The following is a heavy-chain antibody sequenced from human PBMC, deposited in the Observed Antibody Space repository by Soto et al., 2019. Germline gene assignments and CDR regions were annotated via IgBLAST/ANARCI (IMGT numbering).Heavy chain of an antibody. J-gene: IGHJ4*02. D-gene: IGHD5-18*01. V-gene: IGHV4-59*11. CDR3: AYTADRGYFDY. CDR1: GGSISGHY. CDR2: VHYSGST. Sequence: SETLSLTCTVSGGSISGHYWSWIRQPPGKGLEWIGYVHYSGSTKYNPALESRVTISVDTSKNQFSLKLGSVTAADTAVYYCAYTADRGYFDYWGQGTQVTVSS.